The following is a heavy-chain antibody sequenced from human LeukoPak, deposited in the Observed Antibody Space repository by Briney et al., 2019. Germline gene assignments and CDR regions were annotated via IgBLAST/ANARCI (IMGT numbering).Heavy chain of an antibody. Sequence: SQTLSLTCTVSGGSISSGGYYWGWIRQPPGKGLEWIGSIYYSGSTYYNPSLKSRVTISVDTSKNQFSLKLSSVTAADTAVYYCARDYRLYDYVWGSYVLDPASGIDYWGQGTLVTVSS. CDR1: GGSISSGGYY. CDR3: ARDYRLYDYVWGSYVLDPASGIDY. CDR2: IYYSGST. V-gene: IGHV4-39*07. J-gene: IGHJ4*02. D-gene: IGHD3-16*01.